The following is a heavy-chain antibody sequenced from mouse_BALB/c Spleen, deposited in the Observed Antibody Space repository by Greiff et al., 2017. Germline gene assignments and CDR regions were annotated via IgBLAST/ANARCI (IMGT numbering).Heavy chain of an antibody. D-gene: IGHD2-1*01. CDR3: ARRIIYPSYAMDY. J-gene: IGHJ4*01. Sequence: QVQLQQSGAELMKPGASVKISCKATGYTFSSYWIEWVKQRPGHGLEWIGEILPGSGSTNYNEKFKGKATFTADTSSNTAYMQLSSLTSEDSAVYYCARRIIYPSYAMDYWGQGTSVTVSS. V-gene: IGHV1-9*01. CDR2: ILPGSGST. CDR1: GYTFSSYW.